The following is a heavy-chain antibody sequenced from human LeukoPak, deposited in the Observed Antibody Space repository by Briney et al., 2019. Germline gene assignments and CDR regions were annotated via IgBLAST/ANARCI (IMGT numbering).Heavy chain of an antibody. D-gene: IGHD3-10*01. CDR1: DGSISSSSYY. V-gene: IGHV4-39*01. J-gene: IGHJ5*02. Sequence: PSETLSLTCTVSDGSISSSSYYWGWIRQPPGRGLEWIGSIYYSGSTYYNPSLKSRVTISVDTSKSQFSLKLSSVTAADTAVYYCAGTYYYGSGRLNWFDPWGQGTLVTVSS. CDR3: AGTYYYGSGRLNWFDP. CDR2: IYYSGST.